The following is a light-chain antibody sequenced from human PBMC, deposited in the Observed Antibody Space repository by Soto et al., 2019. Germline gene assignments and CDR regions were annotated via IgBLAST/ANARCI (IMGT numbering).Light chain of an antibody. CDR1: SSDVGGYDY. CDR2: EVS. Sequence: QSVLTQPASVSGSPGQSITISCTGTSSDVGGYDYVSWYQLHPGKAPKLMVFEVSNRPSGVSYRFSGSKSGNTASLTISGLQAEDEADYYCCSYAGSSTVVFGGGTKVTVL. J-gene: IGLJ2*01. CDR3: CSYAGSSTVV. V-gene: IGLV2-14*01.